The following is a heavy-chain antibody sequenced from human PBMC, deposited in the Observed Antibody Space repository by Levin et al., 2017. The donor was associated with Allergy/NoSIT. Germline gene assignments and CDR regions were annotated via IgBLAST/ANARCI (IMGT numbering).Heavy chain of an antibody. Sequence: GESLKISCAASGFTFSSYAMSWVRQAPGKGLEWVSAISGSGGSTYYADSVKGRFTISRDNSKSTLYLQMNSLRAEDTAIYYCATDLPRSGNYDGSFDYWGQGTLVTVSS. CDR2: ISGSGGST. J-gene: IGHJ4*02. CDR3: ATDLPRSGNYDGSFDY. D-gene: IGHD1-26*01. CDR1: GFTFSSYA. V-gene: IGHV3-23*01.